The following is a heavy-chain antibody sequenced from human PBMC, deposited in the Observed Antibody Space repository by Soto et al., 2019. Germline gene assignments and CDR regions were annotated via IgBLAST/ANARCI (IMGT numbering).Heavy chain of an antibody. J-gene: IGHJ4*02. V-gene: IGHV4-34*01. Sequence: PSETLCLTCAVYGGSFSGYYWSWIRQPPGKGLEWIGEINHSGSTNYNPSLKSRVTISVDTSKNQFSLKLSSVTAADTAVYYCARGSHCSGGSCYLTWGQGTLVTVSS. D-gene: IGHD2-15*01. CDR1: GGSFSGYY. CDR2: INHSGST. CDR3: ARGSHCSGGSCYLT.